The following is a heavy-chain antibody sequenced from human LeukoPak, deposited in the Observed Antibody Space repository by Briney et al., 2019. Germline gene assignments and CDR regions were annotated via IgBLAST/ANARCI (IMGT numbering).Heavy chain of an antibody. CDR2: IYYSGTT. CDR3: VRENPSPYFGLSDGFDF. J-gene: IGHJ3*01. Sequence: SETLSLTCTVSGGSISSYYWSWIRQPPGKELEWIGNIYYSGTTNYNPSLKSRVTISVDTSKNHFSLRLTSVTAADTAVYYCVRENPSPYFGLSDGFDFRGQGTMVTVSS. D-gene: IGHD3-10*01. V-gene: IGHV4-59*01. CDR1: GGSISSYY.